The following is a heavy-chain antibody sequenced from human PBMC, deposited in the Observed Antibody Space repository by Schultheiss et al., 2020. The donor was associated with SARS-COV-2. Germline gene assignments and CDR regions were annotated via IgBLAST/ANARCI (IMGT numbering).Heavy chain of an antibody. V-gene: IGHV3-21*01. Sequence: GGSLRLSCAASGFTFSAYIMTWVRQAPGKGLEWVSSISSSSGVISYADSVKGRFTISRDNAKNSLYLQMNSLRADDTAVYYCAKYYSDYSGGDWGQGTLVTVSS. CDR2: ISSSSGVI. CDR3: AKYYSDYSGGD. D-gene: IGHD4-11*01. CDR1: GFTFSAYI. J-gene: IGHJ1*01.